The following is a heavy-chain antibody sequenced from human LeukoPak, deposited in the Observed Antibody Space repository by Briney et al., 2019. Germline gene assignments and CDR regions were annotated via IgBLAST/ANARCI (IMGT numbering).Heavy chain of an antibody. CDR1: GGSFSFYY. V-gene: IGHV4-34*01. Sequence: SETLSLTCAVYGGSFSFYYWTWIRQPPGKGLEWIGEINHSGKAHYNPSLKSRVAMTVDTSKSQFSLNLTSLTAADTAVYYCAGRGGKYSSSSINYWGQGTLVTVSS. D-gene: IGHD6-6*01. J-gene: IGHJ1*01. CDR2: INHSGKA. CDR3: AGRGGKYSSSSINY.